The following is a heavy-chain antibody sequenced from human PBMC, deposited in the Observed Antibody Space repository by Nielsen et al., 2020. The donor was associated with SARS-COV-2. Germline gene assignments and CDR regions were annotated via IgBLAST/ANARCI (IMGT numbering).Heavy chain of an antibody. CDR3: AKEGAVAGTGAFDI. J-gene: IGHJ3*02. CDR2: ISGSGGST. Sequence: GEFLKISCAASGFTFSSYAMSWVRQAPGKGLEWVSAISGSGGSTYYADSVKGRFTISRDNSKNTLYLQMNSLRAEDTAVYYCAKEGAVAGTGAFDIWGQGTMVTVSS. V-gene: IGHV3-23*01. CDR1: GFTFSSYA. D-gene: IGHD6-19*01.